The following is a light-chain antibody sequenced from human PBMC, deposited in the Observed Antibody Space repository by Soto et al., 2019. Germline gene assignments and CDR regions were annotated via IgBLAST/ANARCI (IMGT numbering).Light chain of an antibody. CDR1: QSVSSY. V-gene: IGKV3-11*01. CDR2: EAS. CDR3: QQRSNWLLT. Sequence: EIVLTQSPATLSLSPGERATLSCRASQSVSSYLAWYQQKPGQPPRLLIYEASNRATGIPARFSGSGSGTDFTLTISSLEPEDFAVYYCQQRSNWLLTFGGGTKMEIK. J-gene: IGKJ4*01.